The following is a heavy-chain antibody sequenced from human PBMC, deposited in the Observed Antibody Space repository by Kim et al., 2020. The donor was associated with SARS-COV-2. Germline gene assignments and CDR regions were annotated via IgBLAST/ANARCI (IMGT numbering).Heavy chain of an antibody. J-gene: IGHJ4*02. CDR1: GYSFTSYW. D-gene: IGHD3-9*01. V-gene: IGHV5-51*01. CDR2: IYPGDSDT. Sequence: GESLKISCKGSGYSFTSYWIGWVRQMPGKGLEWMGIIYPGDSDTRYSPSFQGQVTISADKSISTAYLQWSSLKASDTAMYYCARQPLGHFDWLFTDYWGQGTLVTVSS. CDR3: ARQPLGHFDWLFTDY.